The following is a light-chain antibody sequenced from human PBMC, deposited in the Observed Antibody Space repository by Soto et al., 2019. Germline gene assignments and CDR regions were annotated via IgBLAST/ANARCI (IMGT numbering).Light chain of an antibody. J-gene: IGLJ2*01. CDR3: AAWDDSLNGVV. Sequence: QSVLTQPPSASGTPGQRVTISCSGSSSNIGSNPVNWYQQLPGTAPKLLIFRNNQRPSRVPDRFSGSKSGTSASLAISGLQSEDEADYYCAAWDDSLNGVVVGGGTKLTVL. V-gene: IGLV1-44*01. CDR1: SSNIGSNP. CDR2: RNN.